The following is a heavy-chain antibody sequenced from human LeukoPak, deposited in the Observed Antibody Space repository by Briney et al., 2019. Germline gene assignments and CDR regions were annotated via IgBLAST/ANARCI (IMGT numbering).Heavy chain of an antibody. CDR3: ARRLPYYGMDV. CDR1: GFILSDYN. Sequence: GGSLRLSCAASGFILSDYNMHWVRQAPGKGLEWVAVISYDGSNKYYADSVKGRFTISRDNSKNTLYLQMNSLRAEDTAVYYCARRLPYYGMDVWGQGTTVTVSS. J-gene: IGHJ6*02. CDR2: ISYDGSNK. V-gene: IGHV3-30*04.